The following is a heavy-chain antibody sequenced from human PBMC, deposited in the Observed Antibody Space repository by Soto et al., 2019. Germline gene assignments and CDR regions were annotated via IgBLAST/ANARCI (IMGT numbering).Heavy chain of an antibody. CDR1: GYTFTSYG. V-gene: IGHV1-18*01. J-gene: IGHJ6*02. D-gene: IGHD3-10*01. CDR2: ISAYNGNT. Sequence: ASVKVSCKASGYTFTSYGISWVRQAPGQGLEWMGWISAYNGNTNYAQKLQGRVTMTTDTSTSTAYMELRSLRSDDTAVYYCATDKPFGYYYGSGSYYNPNYYYYGMDVWGQGTTVTVSS. CDR3: ATDKPFGYYYGSGSYYNPNYYYYGMDV.